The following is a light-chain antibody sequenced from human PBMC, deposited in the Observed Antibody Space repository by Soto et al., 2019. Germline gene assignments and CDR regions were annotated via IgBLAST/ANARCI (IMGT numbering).Light chain of an antibody. J-gene: IGKJ3*01. CDR1: RSISNY. CDR3: QQSYTAPFT. CDR2: GAS. Sequence: DIQMTQSPSSLSASVGDTVTIACRASRSISNYLNWYQQKPGRAPNLLISGASTLQRGVPSRFSGSGSGTTFTLTIPSLQPDDFAIYFCQQSYTAPFTFGPGTKVEI. V-gene: IGKV1-39*01.